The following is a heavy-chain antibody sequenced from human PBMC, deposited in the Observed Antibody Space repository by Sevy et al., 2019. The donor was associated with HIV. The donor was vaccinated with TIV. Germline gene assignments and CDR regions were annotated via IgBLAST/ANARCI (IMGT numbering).Heavy chain of an antibody. CDR3: ATVLGDVVYSSGWYSFDY. CDR2: ISAYNGNT. Sequence: ASVKVSCKASGYTFTRYVITWVRQAPGQGLEWMGWISAYNGNTNYAQKLQGRVTMTTDTSTSTAYMELRSLRSDDTAVYYCATVLGDVVYSSGWYSFDYWGQGTLVTVSS. J-gene: IGHJ4*02. CDR1: GYTFTRYV. D-gene: IGHD6-19*01. V-gene: IGHV1-18*01.